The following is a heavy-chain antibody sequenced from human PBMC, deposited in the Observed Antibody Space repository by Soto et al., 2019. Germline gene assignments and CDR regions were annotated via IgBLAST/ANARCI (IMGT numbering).Heavy chain of an antibody. Sequence: PGGSLRLSCAASGFTFSSYAMSWVRQAPGKGLEWVSAISGSGGSTYYADSVKGRFTISRDNPKNTLYLQMNSLRAEDTAVYYCAKVQYYDILTGYDAFDIWGQGTMVTVSS. CDR3: AKVQYYDILTGYDAFDI. V-gene: IGHV3-23*01. J-gene: IGHJ3*02. CDR1: GFTFSSYA. D-gene: IGHD3-9*01. CDR2: ISGSGGST.